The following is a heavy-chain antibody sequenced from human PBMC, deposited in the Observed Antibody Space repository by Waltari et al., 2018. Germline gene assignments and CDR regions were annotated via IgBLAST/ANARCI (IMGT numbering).Heavy chain of an antibody. CDR2: IIPILGIA. J-gene: IGHJ3*02. V-gene: IGHV1-69*04. Sequence: QVQLVQSGAEVKKPGSSVKVSCKASGGTFSSYAISWVRQAPGQGLEWMGGIIPILGIANYAQKFQGRVTITADESTSTAYMELSSLRSEDTAVYYCARDPKGYSGLIFDIWGQGTMVTVSS. CDR3: ARDPKGYSGLIFDI. D-gene: IGHD5-12*01. CDR1: GGTFSSYA.